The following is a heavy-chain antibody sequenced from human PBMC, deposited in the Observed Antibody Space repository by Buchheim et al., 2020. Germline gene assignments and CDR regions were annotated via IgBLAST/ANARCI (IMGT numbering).Heavy chain of an antibody. D-gene: IGHD2-2*03. CDR1: GGSFSGYY. CDR3: ARGGLVIVVVPAAIVSEGWFDP. CDR2: INDSGST. V-gene: IGHV4-34*01. J-gene: IGHJ5*02. Sequence: QVQLQQWGAGLLKPSETLSLTCAVYGGSFSGYYWSWIRQPPGKGLEWIGEINDSGSTNYNPALKSRVTISVATSKNQSALKLSSVTAANTAVYYCARGGLVIVVVPAAIVSEGWFDPWGQGTL.